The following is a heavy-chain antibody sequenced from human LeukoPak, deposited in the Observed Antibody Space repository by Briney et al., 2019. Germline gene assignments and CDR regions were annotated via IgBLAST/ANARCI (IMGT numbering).Heavy chain of an antibody. Sequence: PGGSLRLSCTASGFTFDVFAMRWVRHAPGKGLEWVSVISCTVGTTYYADSAKVRFTISRDNSKNSLYLQMNSLRAADTASYYCSTDKRSWDSSGCYSLDYWGQGTLVTVSS. CDR2: ISCTVGTT. V-gene: IGHV3-43D*03. J-gene: IGHJ4*02. D-gene: IGHD6-19*01. CDR1: GFTFDVFA. CDR3: STDKRSWDSSGCYSLDY.